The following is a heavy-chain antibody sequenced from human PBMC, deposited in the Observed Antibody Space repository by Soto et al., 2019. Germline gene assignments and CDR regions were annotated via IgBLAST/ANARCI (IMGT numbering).Heavy chain of an antibody. J-gene: IGHJ4*01. Sequence: ASVKVSCKASGYTFTSYGISWVRQAPGQGLEWMGWISAYNGNTNYAQKLQGRVTMTTDTSTSTAYMELRSLRSDDTAVYYCASDIEDYDSSADDWGFSDYWRHGTLVTVSS. V-gene: IGHV1-18*01. D-gene: IGHD3-22*01. CDR3: ASDIEDYDSSADDWGFSDY. CDR2: ISAYNGNT. CDR1: GYTFTSYG.